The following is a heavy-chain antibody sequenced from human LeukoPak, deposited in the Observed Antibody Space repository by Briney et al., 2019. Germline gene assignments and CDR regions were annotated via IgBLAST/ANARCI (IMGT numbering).Heavy chain of an antibody. D-gene: IGHD6-13*01. V-gene: IGHV3-53*01. CDR3: ARGLAQAGILGVFDY. J-gene: IGHJ4*02. CDR2: IHSGGST. CDR1: GFTVYSNH. Sequence: AGGSLRLSCAASGFTVYSNHMNWVRQAPGKGLEWVSLIHSGGSTYYADSVKGRFTISRDNSRNTVDLQMNSLRAEDTAVYYCARGLAQAGILGVFDYWGQGTLVTVSS.